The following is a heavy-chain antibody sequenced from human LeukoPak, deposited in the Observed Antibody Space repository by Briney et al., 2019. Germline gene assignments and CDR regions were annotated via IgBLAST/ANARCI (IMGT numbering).Heavy chain of an antibody. CDR1: GFTFSNAW. J-gene: IGHJ4*02. CDR2: IKSKTDGGTT. V-gene: IGHV3-15*01. D-gene: IGHD3-22*01. CDR3: TTDNVRYYDSSGYYRPFDY. Sequence: GGSLRLSCAASGFTFSNAWMSWVRQAPGKGLEWVGRIKSKTDGGTTDYAAPVKGRFTISRDDSKNTLYLQMNSLKTEDTAVYYCTTDNVRYYDSSGYYRPFDYWGQGTLVTVSS.